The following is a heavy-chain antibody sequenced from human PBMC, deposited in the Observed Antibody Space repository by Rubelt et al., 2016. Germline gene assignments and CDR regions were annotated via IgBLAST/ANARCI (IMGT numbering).Heavy chain of an antibody. CDR2: INTNTGNP. V-gene: IGHV7-4-1*02. CDR3: ARVVVLTGATSSGIDV. CDR1: GYTFTSYA. J-gene: IGHJ6*02. Sequence: GSELKKPGASVKVSCKASGYTFTSYAMNWVRQAPGQGLAWMGWINTNTGNPTYVQGFTGRFVFSLVTSVSTGYLQISSLKAEGTAVYYCARVVVLTGATSSGIDVWGQGTTVTVSS. D-gene: IGHD1-7*01.